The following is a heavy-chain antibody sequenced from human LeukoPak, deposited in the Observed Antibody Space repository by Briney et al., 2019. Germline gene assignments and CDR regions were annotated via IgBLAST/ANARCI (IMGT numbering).Heavy chain of an antibody. V-gene: IGHV1-2*02. CDR1: GYTFTGYY. J-gene: IGHJ4*02. CDR2: INPNSGDT. CDR3: ARDLRGLYDYFDY. Sequence: GASVKVSCKASGYTFTGYYLHWVRQAPGQGLEWMGWINPNSGDTIYAQKFQGRVTFTRDTSISTAYLEVASDDTAVYYCARDLRGLYDYFDYWGQGTLVTVSS. D-gene: IGHD5/OR15-5a*01.